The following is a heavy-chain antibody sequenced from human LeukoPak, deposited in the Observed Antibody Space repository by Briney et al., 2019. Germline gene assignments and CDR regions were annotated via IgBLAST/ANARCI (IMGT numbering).Heavy chain of an antibody. CDR1: GFTFTHCA. Sequence: GRSLRLSCAASGFTFTHCAMHWVRQTPGKGLEWVAVIFYDGTIQYYSDSVRGRLIVSRDNPKNTLYLQMNSLRAEDAAVYYCARDPRGPAGYDSPARDTFDYWGQGTLVTVSS. CDR3: ARDPRGPAGYDSPARDTFDY. V-gene: IGHV3-30*03. CDR2: IFYDGTIQ. J-gene: IGHJ4*02. D-gene: IGHD3-22*01.